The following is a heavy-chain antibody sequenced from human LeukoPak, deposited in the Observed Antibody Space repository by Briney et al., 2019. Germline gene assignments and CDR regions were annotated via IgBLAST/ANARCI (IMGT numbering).Heavy chain of an antibody. V-gene: IGHV3-7*01. D-gene: IGHD3/OR15-3a*01. CDR3: ARDRAVRWTGSLNL. J-gene: IGHJ3*01. CDR1: GCTFNTYW. Sequence: HPGGSLRLSCAASGCTFNTYWMSWVRQAPGKGLEYLANIKQDGGEKYYVDSVKGRFTISRDNAKNSLYLQISSLRAEDTAVYYCARDRAVRWTGSLNLWGQGTMVTVSS. CDR2: IKQDGGEK.